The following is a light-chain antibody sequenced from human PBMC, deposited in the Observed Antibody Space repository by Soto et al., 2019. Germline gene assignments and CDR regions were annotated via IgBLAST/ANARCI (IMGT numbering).Light chain of an antibody. CDR3: HQRQSWPRT. Sequence: EIVSTQSPATLSSSPGERPTLSGRASQTVNSRLAWYQHKPGQAPRLLIYHTSNRATGIPARFSGSGSGTDFTLTISSLEPEDFAVYYCHQRQSWPRTFGQGTKVDI. V-gene: IGKV3-11*01. CDR2: HTS. J-gene: IGKJ1*01. CDR1: QTVNSR.